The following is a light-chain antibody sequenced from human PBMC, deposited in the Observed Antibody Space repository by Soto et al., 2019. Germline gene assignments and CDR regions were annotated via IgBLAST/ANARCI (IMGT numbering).Light chain of an antibody. Sequence: EIVMTQSPATLSVSPGERATLSCRASQSVSSNLAWYQQKPGQAPRLLIYGASTRATGIPARFSGSGSGTEFTRTISSLQSEDFAVYYCQQYNNWRGTFGQGTKVDIK. CDR3: QQYNNWRGT. CDR2: GAS. V-gene: IGKV3-15*01. J-gene: IGKJ1*01. CDR1: QSVSSN.